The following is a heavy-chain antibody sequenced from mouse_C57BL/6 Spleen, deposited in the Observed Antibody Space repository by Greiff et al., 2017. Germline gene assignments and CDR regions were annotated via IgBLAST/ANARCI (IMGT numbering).Heavy chain of an antibody. CDR3: ARWIVGSRYFDV. CDR2: IYPRSGNT. D-gene: IGHD1-1*01. CDR1: GYTFTSYG. Sequence: QVQLKQSGAELARPGASVKLSCKASGYTFTSYGISWVKQRTGQGLEWIGEIYPRSGNTYYNEKFKGKATLTADKSSSTAYMELRSLTSEDSAVYFCARWIVGSRYFDVWGTGTTVTVSS. V-gene: IGHV1-81*01. J-gene: IGHJ1*03.